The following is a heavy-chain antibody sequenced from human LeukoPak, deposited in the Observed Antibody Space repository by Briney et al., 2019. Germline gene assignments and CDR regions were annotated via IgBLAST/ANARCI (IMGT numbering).Heavy chain of an antibody. CDR3: ARGLGYGDDDAFAI. CDR2: INHSGST. V-gene: IGHV4-34*01. D-gene: IGHD4-17*01. J-gene: IGHJ3*02. Sequence: SETLSLTCAVYGGSFSGYYWSWIRQPPGKGLEWIGEINHSGSTNYNPSLKSRVTISVDTSKNQFSLKLSSVTAADTAVYYCARGLGYGDDDAFAIWGQGTMVTVSS. CDR1: GGSFSGYY.